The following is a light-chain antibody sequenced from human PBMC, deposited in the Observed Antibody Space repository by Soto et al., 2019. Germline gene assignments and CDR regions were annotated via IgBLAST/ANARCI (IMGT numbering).Light chain of an antibody. Sequence: DIVLTQSPATLSLSPGKRATLSCISSHCVSIFLCWYQQNPGQAPRLLIYDASNRATCIPPRFSGSGSGTDFSLSISSLEPEDFAVYYCQQRSSWTFGQGTKVDIK. CDR1: HCVSIF. CDR2: DAS. J-gene: IGKJ1*01. CDR3: QQRSSWT. V-gene: IGKV3-11*01.